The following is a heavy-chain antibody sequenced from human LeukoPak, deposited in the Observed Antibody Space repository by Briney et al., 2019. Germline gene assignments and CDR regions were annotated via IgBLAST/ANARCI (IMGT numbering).Heavy chain of an antibody. J-gene: IGHJ1*01. D-gene: IGHD5-18*01. V-gene: IGHV3-30*02. CDR3: AKAPHGTALTPRYFQH. CDR1: GFTFSSYG. Sequence: GGSLRLSCAASGFTFSSYGMHWVRQAPGKGLEWVAFIRYDGSNKYYADSVKGRFTISRDNSKNTLYLQMNSLRAEDTAVYYCAKAPHGTALTPRYFQHWGQGTLVTVSS. CDR2: IRYDGSNK.